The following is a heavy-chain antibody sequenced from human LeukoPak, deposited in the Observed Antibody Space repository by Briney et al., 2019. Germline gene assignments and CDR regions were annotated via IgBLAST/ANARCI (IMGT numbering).Heavy chain of an antibody. Sequence: SETLSLTCTVSGGSISNGDYYWSWIRQPPGKGLEWIGYIYYSGSTYYNPSLKSRVTISVDTSKNQFSLRLSSVTAADTAVYYCARVRYYYYYMDVWGKGTTVSVSS. J-gene: IGHJ6*03. CDR1: GGSISNGDYY. V-gene: IGHV4-30-4*02. CDR2: IYYSGST. CDR3: ARVRYYYYYMDV.